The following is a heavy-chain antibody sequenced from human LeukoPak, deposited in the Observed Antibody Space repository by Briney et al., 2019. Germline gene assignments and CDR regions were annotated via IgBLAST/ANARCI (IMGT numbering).Heavy chain of an antibody. CDR2: ISSSSSYI. CDR1: GFSFSSHS. Sequence: GGSLRLSCVASGFSFSSHSMHWVRQAPGMGLEWVSSISSSSSYIFYADSVKGRFTISRDNAKNSLCLQMNSLRAEDTALYSCARVGKITVFGVVSSFYAFDLWGQGTMVSVSS. D-gene: IGHD3-3*01. CDR3: ARVGKITVFGVVSSFYAFDL. J-gene: IGHJ3*01. V-gene: IGHV3-21*01.